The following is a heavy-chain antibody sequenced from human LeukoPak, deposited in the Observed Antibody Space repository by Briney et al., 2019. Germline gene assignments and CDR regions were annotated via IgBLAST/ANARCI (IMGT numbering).Heavy chain of an antibody. J-gene: IGHJ4*02. CDR1: GYTFTSYD. CDR2: MNPNSGNT. V-gene: IGHV1-8*01. Sequence: ASVKVSCTASGYTFTSYDINWVRQATGQGLEWMGWMNPNSGNTGYAQKFQGRVTMTRNTSISTAYMELSSLRSEDTAVYYCARAGYSSGWYRVNDYWGQGTLVTVSS. CDR3: ARAGYSSGWYRVNDY. D-gene: IGHD6-19*01.